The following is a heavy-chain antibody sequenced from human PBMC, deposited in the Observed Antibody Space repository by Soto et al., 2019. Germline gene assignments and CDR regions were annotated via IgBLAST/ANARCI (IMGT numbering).Heavy chain of an antibody. CDR1: GYTFTGYY. CDR2: INPNSGGT. V-gene: IGHV1-2*02. Sequence: GASVKVSCKTSGYTFTGYYMHWVRQAPGQGLEWMGWINPNSGGTNYAQKFQGRVTMTRDTSISTAYMELSRLRSDDTAVYYCARLTVPHYIGILPAASYDYWGQGTLVTVSS. J-gene: IGHJ4*02. CDR3: ARLTVPHYIGILPAASYDY. D-gene: IGHD2-2*01.